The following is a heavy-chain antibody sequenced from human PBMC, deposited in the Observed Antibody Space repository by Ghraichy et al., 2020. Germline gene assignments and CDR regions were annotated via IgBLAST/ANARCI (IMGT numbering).Heavy chain of an antibody. V-gene: IGHV3-23*01. D-gene: IGHD4-17*01. CDR2: ISGSGGST. CDR3: AKDPAGVYGDQLS. CDR1: GFTFSSYA. Sequence: GESLNISCAASGFTFSSYAMSWVRQAPGKGLEWVSAISGSGGSTYYADSVKGRFTISRDNSKNTLYLQMNSLRAEDTAVYYCAKDPAGVYGDQLSWGQGTLVTVSS. J-gene: IGHJ5*02.